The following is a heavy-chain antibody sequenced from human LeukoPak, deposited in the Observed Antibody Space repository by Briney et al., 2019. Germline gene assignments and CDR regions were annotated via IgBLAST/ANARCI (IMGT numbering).Heavy chain of an antibody. CDR3: AREWYCSSTSCLYYFEY. CDR1: GGSISSSSYH. V-gene: IGHV4-39*02. Sequence: SETLSLTCTVSGGSISSSSYHWGWIRQPPGKGLEWIGSIYYSGSTYYNPSLKSRVTISVDTSKNQFSLKLSSVTAADTAVYYCAREWYCSSTSCLYYFEYWGQGTLVTVSS. CDR2: IYYSGST. J-gene: IGHJ4*02. D-gene: IGHD2-2*01.